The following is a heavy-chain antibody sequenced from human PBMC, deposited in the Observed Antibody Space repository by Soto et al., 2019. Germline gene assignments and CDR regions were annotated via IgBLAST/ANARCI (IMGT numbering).Heavy chain of an antibody. V-gene: IGHV3-30*03. Sequence: QVQLVESGGGVVQPGRSLRLSCAASGLTLRSYAMHWVRQAPGKGLEWVAVISYDGSDQYYVDSVKGRFTISRDNSKKKLYLHMTSLRVENTAMYYCASDRRDGRFLEWYVEYWGQGTLVTVSS. CDR2: ISYDGSDQ. J-gene: IGHJ4*02. CDR3: ASDRRDGRFLEWYVEY. D-gene: IGHD3-3*01. CDR1: GLTLRSYA.